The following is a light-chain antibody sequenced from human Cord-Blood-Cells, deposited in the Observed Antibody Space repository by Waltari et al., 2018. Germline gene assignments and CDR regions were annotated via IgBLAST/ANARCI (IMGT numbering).Light chain of an antibody. CDR3: SSYTSSSTVV. CDR1: SSAVGGYNY. CDR2: DVS. V-gene: IGLV2-14*01. J-gene: IGLJ2*01. Sequence: QSALTQPASVSGSPGQSITIPCTGTSSAVGGYNYVSWYQQHPGNAPKLMIYDVSNRPSGVSNRFSGSKSGNTASLTISGLQAEDEADYYCSSYTSSSTVVFGGGTKLTVL.